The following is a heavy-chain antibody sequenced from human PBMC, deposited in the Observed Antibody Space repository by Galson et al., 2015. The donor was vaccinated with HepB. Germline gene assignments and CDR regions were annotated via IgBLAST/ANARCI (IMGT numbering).Heavy chain of an antibody. CDR1: GYTFTSYY. D-gene: IGHD6-13*01. CDR2: INPSGGST. CDR3: ASGYSSSWSPQGNWFDP. Sequence: SVKVSCKASGYTFTSYYMHWVRQAPGQGLEWMGIINPSGGSTSYAQKFQGRVTMTRDTSTSTVYMELSSLRSEDTAVYYCASGYSSSWSPQGNWFDPWGQETLVTVSS. J-gene: IGHJ5*02. V-gene: IGHV1-46*01.